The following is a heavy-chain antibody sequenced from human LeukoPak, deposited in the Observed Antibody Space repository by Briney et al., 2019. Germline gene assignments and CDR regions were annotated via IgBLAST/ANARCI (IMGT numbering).Heavy chain of an antibody. CDR2: IVVGSGNT. Sequence: GASVKVSCKASGFTFTSSAMQWVRQARGQRLEWIGWIVVGSGNTNYAQKFQERVTITRDMSTSTAYMELSSLRSEDTAVYYCAADYADLGVPPNYYYYGMDVWAKGPRSPSP. J-gene: IGHJ6*02. V-gene: IGHV1-58*02. CDR3: AADYADLGVPPNYYYYGMDV. CDR1: GFTFTSSA. D-gene: IGHD2-2*01.